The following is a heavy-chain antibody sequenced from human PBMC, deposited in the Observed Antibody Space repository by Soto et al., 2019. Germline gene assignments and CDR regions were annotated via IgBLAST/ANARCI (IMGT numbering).Heavy chain of an antibody. CDR2: IYYSGST. V-gene: IGHV4-39*01. J-gene: IGHJ6*02. Sequence: ASETLSLTCTVSGGSIISSSYYFCCIRQPPWKGLEWIESIYYSGSTYYNPSLKGRVTISVDTSKNQFSLKLSSVTAADTAVYYCARLSYYYGMDVWGQGTTVTVSS. CDR3: ARLSYYYGMDV. CDR1: GGSIISSSYY.